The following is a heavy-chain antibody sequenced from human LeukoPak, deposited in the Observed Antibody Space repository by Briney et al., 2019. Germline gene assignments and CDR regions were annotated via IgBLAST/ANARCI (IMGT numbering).Heavy chain of an antibody. D-gene: IGHD3-16*01. CDR2: IYYSGST. CDR1: GGSISSTTSY. Sequence: PSETLSLTCAVSGGSISSTTSYWGWIRQPPGKGLEWIGRIYYSGSTFYNPSLKSRVTISVDTSKNQFSLQLSSVTAADTAVYYCARLGGSYGMDLWGQGTTVTVSS. J-gene: IGHJ6*02. V-gene: IGHV4-39*01. CDR3: ARLGGSYGMDL.